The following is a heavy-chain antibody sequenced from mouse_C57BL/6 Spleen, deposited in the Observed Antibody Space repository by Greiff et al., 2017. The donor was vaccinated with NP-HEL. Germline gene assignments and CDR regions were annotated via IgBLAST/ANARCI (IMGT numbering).Heavy chain of an antibody. Sequence: VQLQQSGAELARPGASVKLSCKASGYTFTSYGISWVKQRTGQGLEWIGEIYPRSGNTYYNEKFKGKATLTADKSSSTAYMELRSLTSEDSAVYFCAREEDSSGYFFAYWGQGTLVTVSA. J-gene: IGHJ3*01. D-gene: IGHD3-2*02. CDR2: IYPRSGNT. CDR1: GYTFTSYG. CDR3: AREEDSSGYFFAY. V-gene: IGHV1-81*01.